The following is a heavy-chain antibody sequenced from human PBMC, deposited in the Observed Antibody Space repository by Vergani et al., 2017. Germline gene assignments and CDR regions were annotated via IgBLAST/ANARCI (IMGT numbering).Heavy chain of an antibody. CDR3: ARGRYYDSIRRFDY. V-gene: IGHV1-3*01. CDR1: GYTFTSYA. J-gene: IGHJ4*02. CDR2: INAGNGNK. Sequence: QVQLVQSGAEVKKPGASVKVSCKASGYTFTSYAMHWVRQAPGQGLEWMGWINAGNGNKKYSQKFQGRVTITRDTSASTAYMELSSLRSEDTAVYYCARGRYYDSIRRFDYWGQGTLVTVSS. D-gene: IGHD3-22*01.